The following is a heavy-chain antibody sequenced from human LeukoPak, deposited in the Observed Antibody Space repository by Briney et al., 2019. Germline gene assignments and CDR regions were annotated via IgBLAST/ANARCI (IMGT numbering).Heavy chain of an antibody. CDR2: ISSSGSTI. V-gene: IGHV3-11*04. J-gene: IGHJ4*02. D-gene: IGHD2-2*01. CDR3: ARPYCSSTSCPQY. CDR1: GFSFSDYY. Sequence: PGGSLRLSCAASGFSFSDYYMSWIRQAPGKGLEWVSYISSSGSTIYYADSVKGRFTISRDNAKNSLYLQMNSLRAEATAVYYCARPYCSSTSCPQYWGQGTLVTVSS.